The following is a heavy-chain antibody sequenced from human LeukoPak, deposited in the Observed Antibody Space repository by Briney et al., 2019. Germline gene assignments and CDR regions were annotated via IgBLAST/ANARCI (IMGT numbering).Heavy chain of an antibody. D-gene: IGHD2-15*01. Sequence: GGSLRLSCAASGFTFSSYAMSWVRQAPGKGLEWVSAISGSGGSTYYADSVKGRFTISRDNSKNTLYLQMNSLRAEDTAVYYCAKEMRVCSGGSCYNSVVDYWGQGTLVTVSS. J-gene: IGHJ4*02. CDR2: ISGSGGST. CDR1: GFTFSSYA. CDR3: AKEMRVCSGGSCYNSVVDY. V-gene: IGHV3-23*01.